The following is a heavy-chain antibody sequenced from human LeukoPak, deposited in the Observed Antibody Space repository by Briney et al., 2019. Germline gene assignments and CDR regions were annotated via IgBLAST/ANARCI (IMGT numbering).Heavy chain of an antibody. CDR2: ISAYNGNT. CDR3: AKDWGYYYDSSGYSDY. Sequence: ASVKVSCKASGYTFTSYGISWVRQAPGQGLEWMGWISAYNGNTNYAQKLQGRVTMTTDTSTSTAYMELRSLRSDDTAVYYCAKDWGYYYDSSGYSDYWGQGTLVTVSS. V-gene: IGHV1-18*01. CDR1: GYTFTSYG. J-gene: IGHJ4*02. D-gene: IGHD3-22*01.